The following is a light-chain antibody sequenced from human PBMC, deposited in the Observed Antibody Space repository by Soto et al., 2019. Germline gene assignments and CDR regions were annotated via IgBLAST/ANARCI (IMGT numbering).Light chain of an antibody. J-gene: IGKJ1*01. CDR3: QQSYSIRSWT. CDR2: AAS. V-gene: IGKV1-39*01. Sequence: DIQMTQSPSSLSASVGGRVTITCRATENINKYVSWYQHQPGKAPILLIYAASNLQGGVPSRFSGSRSGPDFTLTISSLQPEDFGTYYCQQSYSIRSWTFGQGTKVDIK. CDR1: ENINKY.